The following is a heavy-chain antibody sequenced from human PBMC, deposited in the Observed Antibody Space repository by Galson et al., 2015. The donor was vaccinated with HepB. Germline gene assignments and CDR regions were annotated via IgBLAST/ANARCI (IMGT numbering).Heavy chain of an antibody. V-gene: IGHV5-51*03. J-gene: IGHJ4*02. D-gene: IGHD2-15*01. CDR3: ARNGYCSDGAGDWFDF. Sequence: QSGAEVKKPGESLKISCETSGYSFTGYWIGWVRQMPGKGLEWMGIIYPGDSDTRYSPSFQGQVTMSIDKSISTAYLHWSSLKASDTAIYYCARNGYCSDGAGDWFDFWGQGTLVTVSS. CDR2: IYPGDSDT. CDR1: GYSFTGYW.